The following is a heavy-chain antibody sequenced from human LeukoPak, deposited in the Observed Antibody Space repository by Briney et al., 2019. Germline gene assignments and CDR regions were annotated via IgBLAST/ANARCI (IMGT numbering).Heavy chain of an antibody. D-gene: IGHD6-13*01. V-gene: IGHV3-33*06. J-gene: IGHJ4*02. CDR2: IWYDGDKT. CDR3: AKGPCIAAAGCYFDY. CDR1: GFIFSSYG. Sequence: GGSLRLSCAASGFIFSSYGMHWVRQAPGKGLEWLAVIWYDGDKTYYLDSVKGRFTISRDNSKNTLYLQMNSLRAEDTAVYYCAKGPCIAAAGCYFDYWGQGTLVTVSS.